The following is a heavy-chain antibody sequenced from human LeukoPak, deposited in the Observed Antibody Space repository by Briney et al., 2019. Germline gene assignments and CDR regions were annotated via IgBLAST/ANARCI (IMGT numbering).Heavy chain of an antibody. CDR1: GGSISSYY. CDR3: ARGTEVVLLWFGELLG. D-gene: IGHD3-10*01. J-gene: IGHJ4*02. CDR2: IYYSGST. V-gene: IGHV4-59*01. Sequence: PSETLSPTCTVSGGSISSYYWSWIRQPPGKGLEWIGYIYYSGSTNCNPSLKSRVTISVDTSKNQFSLKLSSVTAADTAVYYCARGTEVVLLWFGELLGWGQGTLVTVSS.